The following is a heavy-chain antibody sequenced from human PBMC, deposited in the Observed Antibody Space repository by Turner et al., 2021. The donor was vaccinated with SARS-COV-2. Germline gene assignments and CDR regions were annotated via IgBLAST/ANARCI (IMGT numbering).Heavy chain of an antibody. CDR1: CTPFPSYD. J-gene: IGHJ2*01. Sequence: QVQLVRSGPEVKKPGPHVKFPSKASCTPFPSYDINWVRKATGQGLEWMGWMNPDSGNTADAQKFQGRVTITRNTSISTAYMELSSLRSEDTAVYYCARGGYCSSTSCSPYWYFDLWGRGTLVTVSS. V-gene: IGHV1-8*03. CDR3: ARGGYCSSTSCSPYWYFDL. CDR2: MNPDSGNT. D-gene: IGHD2-2*01.